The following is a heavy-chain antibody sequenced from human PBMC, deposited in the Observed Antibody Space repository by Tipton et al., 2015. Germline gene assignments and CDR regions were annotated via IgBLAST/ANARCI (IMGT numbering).Heavy chain of an antibody. Sequence: VQLVQSGGEVKKPGESLNISCKASGYRFSNHWIGWVRQMPGKGLEWVGIIHPSDSETIYSPSFQGQVTISADRSTSTAYLQWSSLKASDTAVYYCARIRGRYVMDYWGQGTLVTVSS. CDR2: IHPSDSET. CDR3: ARIRGRYVMDY. J-gene: IGHJ4*02. D-gene: IGHD3-16*01. CDR1: GYRFSNHW. V-gene: IGHV5-51*01.